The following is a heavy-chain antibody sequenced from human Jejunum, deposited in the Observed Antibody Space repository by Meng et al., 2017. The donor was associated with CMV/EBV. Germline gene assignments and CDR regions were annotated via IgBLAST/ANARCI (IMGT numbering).Heavy chain of an antibody. CDR3: ARVEVGITSGDY. CDR2: ISAYDGNT. CDR1: GYSFTSYA. V-gene: IGHV1-18*01. Sequence: QVQLVQSGAEVKKPXXXXKXSCKASGYSFTSYAISWVRQAPGQGLEWMGWISAYDGNTNYAQKFQGRVTMATDTSTNTAYMELRSLRSDDTAVYYCARVEVGITSGDYWGQGTLVTVSS. J-gene: IGHJ4*02. D-gene: IGHD1-26*01.